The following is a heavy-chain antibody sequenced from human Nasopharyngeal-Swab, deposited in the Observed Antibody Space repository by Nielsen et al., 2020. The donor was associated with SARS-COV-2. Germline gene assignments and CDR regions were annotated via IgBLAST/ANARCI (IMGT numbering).Heavy chain of an antibody. D-gene: IGHD7-27*01. Sequence: GGSLRLSCAASGFTFTDNYMSWIRQAPGKGLEWLSYISSGGSNTNYADSVKGRFTVSRDNAKNSLYLQMNSLRAEDTDVYYCARDMQDWGTIWGSLRGYFDLWGRGTLVTVSS. J-gene: IGHJ2*01. V-gene: IGHV3-11*06. CDR2: ISSGGSNT. CDR1: GFTFTDNY. CDR3: ARDMQDWGTIWGSLRGYFDL.